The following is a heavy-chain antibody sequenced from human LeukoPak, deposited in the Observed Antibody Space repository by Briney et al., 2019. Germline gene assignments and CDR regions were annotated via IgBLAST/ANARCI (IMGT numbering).Heavy chain of an antibody. CDR2: INHSGST. CDR3: ARSVVVAATPTDY. V-gene: IGHV4-34*01. Sequence: PSETLSLTCAVYGGSFSGYYWSWIRQPPGKGLEWIGEINHSGSTNYSPSLKSRVTISVDTSKNQFSLKLSSVTAADTAVYYCARSVVVAATPTDYWGQGTLVTVSS. J-gene: IGHJ4*02. D-gene: IGHD2-15*01. CDR1: GGSFSGYY.